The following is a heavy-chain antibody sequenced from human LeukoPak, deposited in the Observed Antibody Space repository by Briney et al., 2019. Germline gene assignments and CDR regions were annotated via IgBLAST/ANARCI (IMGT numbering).Heavy chain of an antibody. CDR3: ARGSNKQWGGGIDY. CDR2: MNPNSGNT. D-gene: IGHD6-19*01. J-gene: IGHJ4*02. V-gene: IGHV1-8*01. CDR1: GYTFTSYD. Sequence: ASVKVSYKASGYTFTSYDINWVRQATGQGLEWMGWMNPNSGNTGYAQKFQGRVTMTRNTSISTAYMELSSLRSEDTAVYYCARGSNKQWGGGIDYWGQGTLVTVSS.